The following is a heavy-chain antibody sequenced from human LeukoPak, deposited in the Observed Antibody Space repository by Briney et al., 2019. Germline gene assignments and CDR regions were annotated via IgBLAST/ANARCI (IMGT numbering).Heavy chain of an antibody. D-gene: IGHD6-6*01. CDR3: ARPYSSSSFDAFDI. CDR2: IYYSGST. V-gene: IGHV4-59*08. Sequence: SETLSLTCTVSGGSISSYYWSWIRQPPGKGLEWIGYIYYSGSTNYNPSLKSRVTISVDPSKNQFSLKLSSVTAADTAMYYCARPYSSSSFDAFDIWGQGTMVTVSS. CDR1: GGSISSYY. J-gene: IGHJ3*02.